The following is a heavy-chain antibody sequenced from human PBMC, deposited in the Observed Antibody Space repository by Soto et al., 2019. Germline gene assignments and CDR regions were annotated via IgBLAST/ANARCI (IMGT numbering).Heavy chain of an antibody. D-gene: IGHD3-9*01. Sequence: SETRSLTRTVSGGSLSNYYWSWIRQPPGKGLEWIGYIYYSGSTNYNPSLKSRVTISVDTSKNKFSLKRNPVTAPDTAVYYRGRDLGYDIFSGYYEANWVVHWVHGPLVTVFS. CDR3: GRDLGYDIFSGYYEANWVVH. V-gene: IGHV4-59*01. CDR2: IYYSGST. CDR1: GGSLSNYY. J-gene: IGHJ4*01.